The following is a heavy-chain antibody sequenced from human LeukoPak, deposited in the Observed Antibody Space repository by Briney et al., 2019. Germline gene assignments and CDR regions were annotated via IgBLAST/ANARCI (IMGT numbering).Heavy chain of an antibody. CDR3: ARGRGYSYGSTYYYYYGMDV. Sequence: PSETLSLTCAVYGGSFSGYYWSWIRQPPGKGLEWIGEINHSGSTNYNPSLKSRVTISVDTSKNQFSLKLSSVTAADTAVYYCARGRGYSYGSTYYYYYGMDVWGQGTTVTVSS. CDR2: INHSGST. CDR1: GGSFSGYY. J-gene: IGHJ6*02. D-gene: IGHD5-18*01. V-gene: IGHV4-34*01.